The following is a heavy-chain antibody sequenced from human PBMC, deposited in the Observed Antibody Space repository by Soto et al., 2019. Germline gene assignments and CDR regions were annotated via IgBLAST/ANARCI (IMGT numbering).Heavy chain of an antibody. Sequence: SQTLSLTCTVSGGSISSYYWSWIRQPPGKGLEWIGYIYYSGSTNYNPSLKSRVTISVDTSKNQFSLKLSSVTAADTAVYYCARAVATVGYYYYGMDVWGQGTTVTVSS. CDR3: ARAVATVGYYYYGMDV. D-gene: IGHD5-18*01. J-gene: IGHJ6*02. CDR1: GGSISSYY. V-gene: IGHV4-59*01. CDR2: IYYSGST.